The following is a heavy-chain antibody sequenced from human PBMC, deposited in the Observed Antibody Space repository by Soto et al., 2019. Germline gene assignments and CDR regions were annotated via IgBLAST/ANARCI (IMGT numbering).Heavy chain of an antibody. CDR3: ARRTAAAGLYNWFDP. V-gene: IGHV4-59*01. J-gene: IGHJ5*02. Sequence: SETLSLTCTVSGGSISSYYWSWIRQPPGKGLEWIGYIYYSGSTNYNPSLKSRVTISVDTSKNQFSLKLSSVTAADTAVYYCARRTAAAGLYNWFDPWGQGTLVTV. CDR1: GGSISSYY. D-gene: IGHD6-13*01. CDR2: IYYSGST.